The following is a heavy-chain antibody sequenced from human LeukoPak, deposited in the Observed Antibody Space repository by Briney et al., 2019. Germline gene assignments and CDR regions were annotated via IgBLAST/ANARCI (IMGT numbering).Heavy chain of an antibody. V-gene: IGHV3-30*02. Sequence: PGGSLRLSCAASGFTFSSYGMHWVRQAPGKGLEWVAFIRYDGSNKYYADSVKGRFTISRDNSKNTLYLQMNSLRSEDTAVYYCARGDDYGDYNLDYWGQGTLVTVSS. CDR2: IRYDGSNK. J-gene: IGHJ4*02. CDR1: GFTFSSYG. CDR3: ARGDDYGDYNLDY. D-gene: IGHD4-17*01.